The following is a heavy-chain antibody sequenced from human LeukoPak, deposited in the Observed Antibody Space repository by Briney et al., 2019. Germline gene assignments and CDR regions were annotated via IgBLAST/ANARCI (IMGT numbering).Heavy chain of an antibody. CDR1: GGSISSGGYY. D-gene: IGHD3-3*01. J-gene: IGHJ4*02. CDR2: IYYSGST. V-gene: IGHV4-31*03. Sequence: PSETLSLTCTVSGGSISSGGYYWSWIRQHAGKGLEWIGYIYYSGSTYYNPSLKSRVTISVDTSKNQFSLKLSSVTAADTAVYYCARIVAWSGYSWPDYWGQGTLVTVSS. CDR3: ARIVAWSGYSWPDY.